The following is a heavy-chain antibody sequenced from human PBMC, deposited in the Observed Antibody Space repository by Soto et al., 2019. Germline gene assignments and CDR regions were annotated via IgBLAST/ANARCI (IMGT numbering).Heavy chain of an antibody. CDR3: AGDYGGNSENYYGLDV. V-gene: IGHV4-31*03. D-gene: IGHD4-17*01. CDR2: TDRSGST. CDR1: GVSVRSGDYY. J-gene: IGHJ6*02. Sequence: QVQLQESGPGLVKPSQTLAPSCNVYGVSVRSGDYYWSWIRQHAGGGLEWIGYTDRSGSTYYKPSLRGRVILPVGTSTNQHYLRLLSVTAADTAMYYCAGDYGGNSENYYGLDVWGHGTTVTVSS.